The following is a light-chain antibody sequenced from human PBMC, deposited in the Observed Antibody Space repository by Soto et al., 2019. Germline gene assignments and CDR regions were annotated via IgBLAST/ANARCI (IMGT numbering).Light chain of an antibody. CDR3: QQRSNWPPIT. Sequence: PGGRATLPCRASQSVSSYLAWYQQKPGQAPRLLIYDASNRATGIPARFSGSGSGTDFTLTISSLEPEDFAVYYCQQRSNWPPITFGQGTRLEIK. V-gene: IGKV3-11*01. CDR1: QSVSSY. J-gene: IGKJ5*01. CDR2: DAS.